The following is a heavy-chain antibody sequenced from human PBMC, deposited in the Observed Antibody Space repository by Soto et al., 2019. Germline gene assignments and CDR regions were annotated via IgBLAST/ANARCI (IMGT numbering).Heavy chain of an antibody. CDR1: GYTFTVYY. CDR3: ARYSGYYPAQSSAFDI. V-gene: IGHV1-2*04. Sequence: ASVKVSCKASGYTFTVYYMHWVRQAPGQGLEWMGWINPNSGGTNYAQKFQGWVTMTRDTSISTAYMELSRLRSDDTAVYYCARYSGYYPAQSSAFDIWGQGTMVTVSS. J-gene: IGHJ3*02. D-gene: IGHD5-12*01. CDR2: INPNSGGT.